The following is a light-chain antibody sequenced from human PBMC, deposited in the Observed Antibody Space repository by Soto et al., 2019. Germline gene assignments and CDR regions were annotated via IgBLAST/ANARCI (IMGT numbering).Light chain of an antibody. CDR2: WAS. Sequence: DIVMTQSPDSLAVSLGERATINCKSSQSVLYNSNNKNYLAWYQQKPGQPPKLLIYWASTRESGVPDRFSGSGSGTDVTLTIRSLQTEDVAVYYCQQYYSSPQTFGQGTKLEIK. CDR3: QQYYSSPQT. V-gene: IGKV4-1*01. CDR1: QSVLYNSNNKNY. J-gene: IGKJ2*01.